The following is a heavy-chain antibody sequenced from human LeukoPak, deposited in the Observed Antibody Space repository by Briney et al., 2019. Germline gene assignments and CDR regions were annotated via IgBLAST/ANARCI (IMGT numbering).Heavy chain of an antibody. CDR2: MSPNSGNT. CDR3: VRTPPNWGADY. Sequence: ASVNVSCKASGYTFTSYDINWVRQATGQGLEWMGWMSPNSGNTGYAQKFQGRVTMTRNTAISTAYMELSSLRSEDTAVYYCVRTPPNWGADYWGQGTLVTVSS. V-gene: IGHV1-8*01. D-gene: IGHD7-27*01. CDR1: GYTFTSYD. J-gene: IGHJ4*02.